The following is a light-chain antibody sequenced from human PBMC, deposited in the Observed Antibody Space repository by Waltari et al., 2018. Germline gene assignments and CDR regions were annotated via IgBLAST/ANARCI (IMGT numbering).Light chain of an antibody. CDR1: QDITHY. V-gene: IGKV1-9*01. CDR3: QQTNTFPRT. CDR2: KAS. Sequence: DIQLTQSPSFLSASVGDRVTITCRASQDITHYLAWYQVKPGKAPKLLIYKASTLQSGVPSRFSGRGSGIEFTLTVGSLQPEDLATYYCQQTNTFPRTFGGGTKVEMK. J-gene: IGKJ4*01.